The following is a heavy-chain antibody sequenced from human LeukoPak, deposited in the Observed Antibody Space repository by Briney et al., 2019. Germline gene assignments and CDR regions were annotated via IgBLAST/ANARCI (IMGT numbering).Heavy chain of an antibody. CDR1: GYTFTNYW. J-gene: IGHJ4*02. CDR3: ARLGTAIVAGYFDF. Sequence: GESLKISCKASGYTFTNYWIGWVRQMPGKDLEWMGTIYPGDSDTRYSPSFQGQVSISADKSTNTAYLQWSSLKASDTAIYYCARLGTAIVAGYFDFWGQGTLVTVSS. V-gene: IGHV5-51*01. D-gene: IGHD5-18*01. CDR2: IYPGDSDT.